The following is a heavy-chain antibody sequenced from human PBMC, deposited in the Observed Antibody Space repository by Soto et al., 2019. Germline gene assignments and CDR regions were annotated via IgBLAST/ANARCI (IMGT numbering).Heavy chain of an antibody. CDR1: GDSVSSNSAA. Sequence: SQTLSLTCAISGDSVSSNSAAWNWIRQSPSRGLEWLGRTYQGSKWCIDYVLSVKSRLTSNPDAAKNQFSLPLNSLSPEDTAVYYCARDLPNMPGEALWGQGTLVTVSS. CDR2: TYQGSKWCI. J-gene: IGHJ4*02. D-gene: IGHD3-16*01. V-gene: IGHV6-1*01. CDR3: ARDLPNMPGEAL.